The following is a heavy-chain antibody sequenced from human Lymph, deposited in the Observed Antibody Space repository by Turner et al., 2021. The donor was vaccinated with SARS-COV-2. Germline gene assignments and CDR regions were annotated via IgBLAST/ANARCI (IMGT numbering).Heavy chain of an antibody. CDR2: ISYDGSNK. J-gene: IGHJ6*02. CDR3: ARYASGGYFYYGMDV. V-gene: IGHV3-30*04. Sequence: QVQLVESGGGVVQPGRSLRLSCAASGFTFSTYAIYWVRQAPGKGLEWVAVISYDGSNKYYADSVKGRFTISRDNSKNTLYLQMNSLRVEDTAVYYCARYASGGYFYYGMDVWGQGTTVTVSS. D-gene: IGHD3-10*01. CDR1: GFTFSTYA.